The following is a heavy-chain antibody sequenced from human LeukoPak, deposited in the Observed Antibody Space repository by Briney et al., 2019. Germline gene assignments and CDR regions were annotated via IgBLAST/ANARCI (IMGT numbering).Heavy chain of an antibody. J-gene: IGHJ6*02. CDR2: IYYSGST. CDR1: GGSISSSSYY. D-gene: IGHD6-6*01. V-gene: IGHV4-39*01. CDR3: ARKVVAAPIPYYYYGMDV. Sequence: PSETLSLTCTVSGGSISSSSYYWGWIRQPPGKGLEWIGNIYYSGSTYYNPSLKSRVTISVDTSKNQFSLKLSSVTAADTAVYYCARKVVAAPIPYYYYGMDVWGQGTTVTVSS.